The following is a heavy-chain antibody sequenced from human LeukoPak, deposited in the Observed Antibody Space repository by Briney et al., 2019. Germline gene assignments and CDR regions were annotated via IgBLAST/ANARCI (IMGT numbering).Heavy chain of an antibody. CDR1: GFSFSSYA. Sequence: GGSLRLSCAVSGFSFSSYAMHWVRQAPGKGLEWVAVIRHDETNEYYADSVQGRFTISRDTSKNTLYLQMNSLRAEDTAVYYCAKARYSGSYPNYYYMDVWGKGTTVTVSS. CDR3: AKARYSGSYPNYYYMDV. CDR2: IRHDETNE. V-gene: IGHV3-30*02. D-gene: IGHD1-26*01. J-gene: IGHJ6*03.